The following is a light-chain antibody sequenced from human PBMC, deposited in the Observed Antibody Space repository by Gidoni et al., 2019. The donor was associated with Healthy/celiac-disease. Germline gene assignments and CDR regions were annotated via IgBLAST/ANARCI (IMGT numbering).Light chain of an antibody. CDR1: QGISNY. Sequence: DIQITQSPAPLSASVGDRVTITCRASQGISNYLAWYQQKPVKVPKLLIYAASTLQSGVPARFSGSGSGTDFTLTISSLQPEDVATYYCQKYNSAPRTFGQGTKVEIK. V-gene: IGKV1-27*01. J-gene: IGKJ1*01. CDR3: QKYNSAPRT. CDR2: AAS.